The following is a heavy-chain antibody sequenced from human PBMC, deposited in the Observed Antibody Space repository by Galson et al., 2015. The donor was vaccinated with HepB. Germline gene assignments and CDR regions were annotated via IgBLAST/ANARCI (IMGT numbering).Heavy chain of an antibody. D-gene: IGHD2-2*01. Sequence: SVKVSCKASGGTFSSYAIGWVRQAPGQGLEWMGGIIPIFGTANYAQKFQGRVTITADESTSTAYMELSSLRSEDTAVYYCARDVLGYCSSTSCYGFYYYMDVWGKGTTITVSS. CDR3: ARDVLGYCSSTSCYGFYYYMDV. CDR1: GGTFSSYA. CDR2: IIPIFGTA. J-gene: IGHJ6*03. V-gene: IGHV1-69*13.